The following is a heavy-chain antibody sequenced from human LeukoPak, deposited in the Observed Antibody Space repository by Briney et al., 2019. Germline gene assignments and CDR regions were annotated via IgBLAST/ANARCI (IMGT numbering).Heavy chain of an antibody. D-gene: IGHD4-23*01. CDR1: GFTFSSYA. J-gene: IGHJ4*02. V-gene: IGHV3-23*01. Sequence: GGSLRLSCAASGFTFSSYAMAWVRQAPGKGLEWGSAISSSGDNTYYADSVKGRFTISRDNSKNTLYLQLNSLRAGDTALYYCARERRDFGGPLDYWGQGTLVTVSS. CDR2: ISSSGDNT. CDR3: ARERRDFGGPLDY.